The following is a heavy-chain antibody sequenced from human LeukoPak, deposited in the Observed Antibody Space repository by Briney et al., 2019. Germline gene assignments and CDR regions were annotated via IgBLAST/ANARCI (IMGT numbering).Heavy chain of an antibody. V-gene: IGHV1-2*02. CDR2: INPNSGGT. CDR1: GYTFTGYY. CDR3: ARDLGYYDSSGYNY. Sequence: ASVKVSCKASGYTFTGYYMHWVRQAPGQGLEWMGWINPNSGGTNYAQKFQGRVTMTEDTSISTAYMELSRLRSDDTAVYYCARDLGYYDSSGYNYWGQGTLVTVSS. D-gene: IGHD3-22*01. J-gene: IGHJ4*02.